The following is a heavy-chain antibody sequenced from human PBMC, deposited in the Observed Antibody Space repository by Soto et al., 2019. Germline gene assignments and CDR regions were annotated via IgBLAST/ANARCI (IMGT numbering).Heavy chain of an antibody. CDR2: VYYSGSS. D-gene: IGHD2-2*01. J-gene: IGHJ4*02. CDR1: GGSIDNSTYY. CDR3: VSINAGGWYYFDY. Sequence: ETLCLTGAVSGGSIDNSTYYWGWIRQPPGKGLEWIGSVYYSGSSYYSPSLKSRVTMSVDSSKNHFSLILDSVTAADTAVYYCVSINAGGWYYFDYWGQGILVTVYS. V-gene: IGHV4-39*02.